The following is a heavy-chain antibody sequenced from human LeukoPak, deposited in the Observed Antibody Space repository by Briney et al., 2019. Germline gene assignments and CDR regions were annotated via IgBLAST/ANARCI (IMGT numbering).Heavy chain of an antibody. CDR2: IIPILGIA. D-gene: IGHD6-19*01. CDR1: GGTFSSYA. CDR3: AREEGWRRQWLES. V-gene: IGHV1-69*04. Sequence: SVKVSCKASGGTFSSYAISWVRQAPGQGLEWMGRIIPILGIANYAQKLQGRVTMTTDTSTSTAYMELRSLRSDDTAVYYCAREEGWRRQWLESWGQGTLVTVSS. J-gene: IGHJ4*02.